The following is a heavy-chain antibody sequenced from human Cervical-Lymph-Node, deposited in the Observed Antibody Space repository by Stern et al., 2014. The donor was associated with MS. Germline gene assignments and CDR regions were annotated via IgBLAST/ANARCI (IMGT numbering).Heavy chain of an antibody. V-gene: IGHV4-61*01. CDR2: VHFSGKT. D-gene: IGHD1-20*01. J-gene: IGHJ4*02. Sequence: QLQLQESGPGLLNPSETLSLICSVSGVSVTSSSYYWSWVRQFPGKGLEWIGHVHFSGKTSYNPSLKSRTTISVDTSKNQFSLRLDSVTAADTAVYYCVRDGLTGSDYWGQGTLVAVSS. CDR3: VRDGLTGSDY. CDR1: GVSVTSSSYY.